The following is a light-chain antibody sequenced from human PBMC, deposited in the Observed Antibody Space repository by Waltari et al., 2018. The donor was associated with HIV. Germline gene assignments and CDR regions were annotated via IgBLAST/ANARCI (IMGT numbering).Light chain of an antibody. Sequence: QSVLTQPPSASGTPGQRVTISCSGSSHNFGSNTVNWYQQLPGTAPKLLIYSNIQRPSGVPDRFSGSKSGTSASLAISGLQSDDEADYYCAAWDDSLNGLWVFGGGTKLTVL. CDR3: AAWDDSLNGLWV. CDR2: SNI. J-gene: IGLJ3*02. CDR1: SHNFGSNT. V-gene: IGLV1-44*01.